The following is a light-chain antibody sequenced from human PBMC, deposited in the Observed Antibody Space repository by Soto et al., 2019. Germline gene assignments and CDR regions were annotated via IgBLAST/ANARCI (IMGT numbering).Light chain of an antibody. CDR2: DIF. CDR3: QQYNNWPPIA. CDR1: QSVGSD. Sequence: MTESPSTLSASVGDTFTMTFRASQSVGSDLAWYQQKPGQAPRLVIYDIFSRATGVPTRISGSGSGTEFTLTIRSLQSEDFAVYYCQQYNNWPPIACGQGKRRGIK. V-gene: IGKV3D-15*01. J-gene: IGKJ5*01.